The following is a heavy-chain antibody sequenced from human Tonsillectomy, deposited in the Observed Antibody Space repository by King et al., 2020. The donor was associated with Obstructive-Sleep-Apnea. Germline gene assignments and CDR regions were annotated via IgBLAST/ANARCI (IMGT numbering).Heavy chain of an antibody. V-gene: IGHV3-9*01. Sequence: QLVQSGGGLVQPGRSLRLSCAASGFTFDDYAMHWVRQAPGKGLEWVSGINWNSGNIGYADSVKGRFIISRDNAKNSLYLQMNSLRAEDTALYYCVKDRAGGVPDAFDIWGKGTMVTVSS. CDR2: INWNSGNI. CDR3: VKDRAGGVPDAFDI. D-gene: IGHD3-16*01. J-gene: IGHJ3*02. CDR1: GFTFDDYA.